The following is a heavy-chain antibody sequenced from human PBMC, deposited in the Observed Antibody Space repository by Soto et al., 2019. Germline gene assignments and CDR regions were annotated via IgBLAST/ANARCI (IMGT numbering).Heavy chain of an antibody. CDR1: GDSISSIKW. Sequence: PSETLSLTCGVSGDSISSIKWWTWVRQTPGNGPEWIGKIDHNGVANYNPSLEGRGTISKDISKNQISLKVTSVTAADSAVYCCARMNRDYYYYGMDVWGQGATVTVSS. V-gene: IGHV4-4*01. J-gene: IGHJ6*02. CDR3: ARMNRDYYYYGMDV. CDR2: IDHNGVA.